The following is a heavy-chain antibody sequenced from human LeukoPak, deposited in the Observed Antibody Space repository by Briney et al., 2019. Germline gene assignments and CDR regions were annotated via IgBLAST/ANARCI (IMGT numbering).Heavy chain of an antibody. J-gene: IGHJ4*02. D-gene: IGHD1-26*01. CDR1: GGSFSGYY. CDR2: INHSGST. Sequence: SETLSLTCAVYGGSFSGYYWSWIRQPPGKGLEWIGEINHSGSTNYNPSLKSRVTISVDTSKNQFSLKLSSVTAADTAVYYCARHGGSYYRPFDYWGQGTLVTVSS. V-gene: IGHV4-34*01. CDR3: ARHGGSYYRPFDY.